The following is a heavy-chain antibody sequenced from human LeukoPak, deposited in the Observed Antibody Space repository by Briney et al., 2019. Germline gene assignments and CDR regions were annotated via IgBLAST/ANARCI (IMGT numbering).Heavy chain of an antibody. D-gene: IGHD5-18*01. CDR2: TNHSGST. J-gene: IGHJ4*02. V-gene: IGHV4-34*01. CDR1: GGSFSNYY. Sequence: SETLSLTCAVYGGSFSNYYWSWIRQPPGKGLEWIGETNHSGSTNYNPSLKSRVTISVDTSKNQFSLKLSSVTAADTAVYYCAREIVEDTAMTYYFDYWGQGTLVTVSS. CDR3: AREIVEDTAMTYYFDY.